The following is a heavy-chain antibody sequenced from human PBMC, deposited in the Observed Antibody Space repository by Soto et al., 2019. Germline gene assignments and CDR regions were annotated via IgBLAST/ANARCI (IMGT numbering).Heavy chain of an antibody. D-gene: IGHD6-6*01. J-gene: IGHJ6*02. V-gene: IGHV1-69*01. CDR3: ARSSSIAARRGYYYYYGMDV. Sequence: QVQLVQSGAEVKKPGSSVKVSCKASGGTFSSYAISWVRQAPGQGLEWMGGIIPIFGTANYAQKFQSRVTITADESTSTAYMELSSLRSEDTAVYYCARSSSIAARRGYYYYYGMDVWGQGTTVTVSS. CDR1: GGTFSSYA. CDR2: IIPIFGTA.